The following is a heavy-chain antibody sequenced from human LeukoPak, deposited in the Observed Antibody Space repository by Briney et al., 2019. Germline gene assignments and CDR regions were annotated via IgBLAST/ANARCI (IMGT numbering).Heavy chain of an antibody. D-gene: IGHD4-17*01. CDR3: AKEIYGDSTGGRFQH. CDR2: ISGSGGST. J-gene: IGHJ1*01. Sequence: GGSLRLSCAASGFTFSSYAMSWVRQVSGKGLEWVSVISGSGGSTYYADSVKGRFTISRDNSKNTLYLQMKSLRAEDTAVYYCAKEIYGDSTGGRFQHRGQGTLVTVSS. V-gene: IGHV3-23*01. CDR1: GFTFSSYA.